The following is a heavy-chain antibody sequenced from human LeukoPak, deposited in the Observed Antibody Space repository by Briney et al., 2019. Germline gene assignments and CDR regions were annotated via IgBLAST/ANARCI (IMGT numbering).Heavy chain of an antibody. CDR1: GYTFTSYD. Sequence: ASVKVSCKASGYTFTSYDINWVRQAPGQGLEWMGWINPNSGGTNYAQKFQGRVTMTRDTSISTAYMELSRLRSDDTAVYYCARARGYNIDYWGQGTLVTVSS. J-gene: IGHJ4*02. V-gene: IGHV1-2*02. CDR3: ARARGYNIDY. D-gene: IGHD5-24*01. CDR2: INPNSGGT.